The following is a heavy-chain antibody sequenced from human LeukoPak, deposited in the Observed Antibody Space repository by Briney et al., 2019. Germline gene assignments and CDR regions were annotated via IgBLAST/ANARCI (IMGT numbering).Heavy chain of an antibody. CDR3: ARSRPAAGTIP. J-gene: IGHJ5*02. V-gene: IGHV4-39*07. CDR2: IYYSGST. CDR1: GGSISSSSYY. Sequence: SETLSLTCTVSGGSISSSSYYWGWIRQPPGKGLEWIGSIYYSGSTYYNPSLKSRVTISVDTSKNQFSLKLSSVTAADTAVYYCARSRPAAGTIPWGQGTLVTVSS. D-gene: IGHD6-13*01.